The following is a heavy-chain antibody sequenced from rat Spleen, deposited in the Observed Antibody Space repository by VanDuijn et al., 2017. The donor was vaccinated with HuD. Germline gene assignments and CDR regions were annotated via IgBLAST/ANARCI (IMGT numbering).Heavy chain of an antibody. CDR2: ISSGGGGT. D-gene: IGHD1-11*01. CDR3: ARRHYGYTDYFDY. CDR1: GFTFSDYY. Sequence: EVQLVESGGGLVQPGRSLKLSCVASGFTFSDYYMAWVRQAPTKGLEWVASISSGGGGTYYPDSVKGRFTISRDNAKSTLYLQMDSLRSEDTATYYCARRHYGYTDYFDYWGQGVMVTVSS. J-gene: IGHJ2*01. V-gene: IGHV5-25*01.